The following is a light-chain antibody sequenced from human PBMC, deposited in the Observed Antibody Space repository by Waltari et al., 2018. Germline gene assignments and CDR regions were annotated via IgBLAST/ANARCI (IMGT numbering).Light chain of an antibody. Sequence: DIQMTQSPSTLSAFVGDRVNITCRASQSIRIWLAWYQQKPGKAPKLLIYKATSLERGVPSRFSCSGSGTEFTLTISSLQPDDFASYYCQQYSSFIYTFGQGTKVEI. CDR2: KAT. CDR3: QQYSSFIYT. V-gene: IGKV1-5*03. CDR1: QSIRIW. J-gene: IGKJ2*01.